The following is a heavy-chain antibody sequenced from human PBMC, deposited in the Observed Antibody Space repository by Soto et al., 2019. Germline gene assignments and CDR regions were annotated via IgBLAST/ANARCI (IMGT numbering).Heavy chain of an antibody. V-gene: IGHV4-59*01. CDR1: GGSISSYY. Sequence: QVQLQESGPGLVKPSETLSLTCTVSGGSISSYYWNWIRQPPGKGLEWIGYIYTGSTNYNPSLKIRVTISVDTSKNHFSLKLSSVTAADTAVYSCARNHAFDIWGQGTMVTVSS. J-gene: IGHJ3*02. CDR3: ARNHAFDI. CDR2: IYTGST.